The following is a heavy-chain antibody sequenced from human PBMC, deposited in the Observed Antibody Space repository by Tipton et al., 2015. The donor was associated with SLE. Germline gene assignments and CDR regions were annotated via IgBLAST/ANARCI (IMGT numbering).Heavy chain of an antibody. CDR2: IYFGST. J-gene: IGHJ3*02. Sequence: TLSLTCTVSSGSISTFHYWSWIRQPPGERLEWIGYIYFGSTSYNPSLKSRVTISEDTAKNQFSLKLSSVTAADTALYYCARVLLVDLGNDAFDIWGQGTMVTVSS. V-gene: IGHV4-59*01. D-gene: IGHD2-15*01. CDR3: ARVLLVDLGNDAFDI. CDR1: SGSISTFHY.